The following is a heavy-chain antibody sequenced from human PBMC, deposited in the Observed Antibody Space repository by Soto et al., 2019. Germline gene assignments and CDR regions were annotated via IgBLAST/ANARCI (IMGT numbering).Heavy chain of an antibody. CDR2: VYYNENT. CDR3: ARRERYYGSPGWFDP. D-gene: IGHD3-10*01. V-gene: IGHV4-39*01. Sequence: XETLSLTCSVAGGSISSFTYYWGWIRQPPGKGLEWIGTVYYNENTYYNPSLKSRVTITVDTAKNQFSLNLGSVTAADTAMYFCARRERYYGSPGWFDPSGPGTLVTVSS. J-gene: IGHJ5*02. CDR1: GGSISSFTYY.